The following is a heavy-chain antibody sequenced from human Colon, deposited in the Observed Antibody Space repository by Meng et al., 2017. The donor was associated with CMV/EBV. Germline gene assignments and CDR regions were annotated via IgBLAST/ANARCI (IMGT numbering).Heavy chain of an antibody. CDR3: ASSYYDFWSGYYKGDPLNWFDP. CDR2: ISVYNGNT. D-gene: IGHD3-3*01. V-gene: IGHV1-18*01. CDR1: GYTFTRYG. J-gene: IGHJ5*02. Sequence: ASVKVSCKASGYTFTRYGFSWVRQAPGQGLERMGWISVYNGNTNYAQMLQGRVTVTTDTSTSTAHMELRRLRSDDTAFCYCASSYYDFWSGYYKGDPLNWFDPWGQGTLVTVSS.